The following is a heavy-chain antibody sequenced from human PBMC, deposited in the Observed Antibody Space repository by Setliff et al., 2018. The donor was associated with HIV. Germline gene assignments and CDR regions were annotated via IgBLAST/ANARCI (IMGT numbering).Heavy chain of an antibody. D-gene: IGHD1-26*01. V-gene: IGHV4-31*03. J-gene: IGHJ2*01. CDR2: IYYSGTAFFSGTAFYSPSA. Sequence: SETLSLTCTVSNDYITSGDYYWSWIRQHPGDGLEWIGSIYYSGTAFFSGTAFYSPSAYSNPSLRCRLTLSIDTSQNHFSLRLTSVTAADTAIYYCATADPDSGRVYYFCDVCDSGTL. CDR3: ATADPDSGRVYYFCDV. CDR1: NDYITSGDYY.